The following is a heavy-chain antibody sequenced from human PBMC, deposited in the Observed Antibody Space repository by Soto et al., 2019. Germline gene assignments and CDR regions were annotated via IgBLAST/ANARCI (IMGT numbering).Heavy chain of an antibody. Sequence: PGGSLRLSCVASGFTFSNYNMNWVRQAPWKGLEWVSHISGSSIYIHYADSVRGRFTISRDNAKNSVYLQMDSLRVEDTAVYYCAREGALKPFSSWGQGALVTVSS. CDR1: GFTFSNYN. J-gene: IGHJ5*02. CDR3: AREGALKPFSS. V-gene: IGHV3-21*01. CDR2: ISGSSIYI.